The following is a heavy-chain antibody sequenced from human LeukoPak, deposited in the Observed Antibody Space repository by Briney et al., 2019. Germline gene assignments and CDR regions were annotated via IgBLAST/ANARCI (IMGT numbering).Heavy chain of an antibody. CDR3: ARGEMGATGY. J-gene: IGHJ4*02. D-gene: IGHD1-26*01. Sequence: GGSLRLSCVGSGFTFSRYWLNWVRQAPGKGLEWVANMNQDGSEIYYLDSVKGRFTISRDNAKNSVYLQMNGLKAEDTAVYYCARGEMGATGYWGQGTLVTVSS. V-gene: IGHV3-7*01. CDR2: MNQDGSEI. CDR1: GFTFSRYW.